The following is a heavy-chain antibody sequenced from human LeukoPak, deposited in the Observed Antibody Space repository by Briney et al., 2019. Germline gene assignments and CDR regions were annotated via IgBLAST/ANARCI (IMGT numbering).Heavy chain of an antibody. CDR2: ISGSGGST. CDR3: AKPGRYYYHYMDV. Sequence: GGSLRLSCAASGFTFSSYAMSWVRQAPGKGLEWVSAISGSGGSTYYADSVKGRFTISRDNSKNTLYLQMISLRAEDTAVYYCAKPGRYYYHYMDVWGKGTTVTVSS. V-gene: IGHV3-23*01. J-gene: IGHJ6*03. CDR1: GFTFSSYA.